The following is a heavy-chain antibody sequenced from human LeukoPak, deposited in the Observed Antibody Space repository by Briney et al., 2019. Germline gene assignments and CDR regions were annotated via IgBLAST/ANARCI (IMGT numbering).Heavy chain of an antibody. CDR3: AKGRTLRYFDWLLLDY. V-gene: IGHV3-30*02. Sequence: PGGSLRLSCAASGFTFSNYGMHWVRQAPGKGLEWVAFIRYDGSNKYYADSVKGRFTISRDNSKNTLYLQMNSLRTEDTAVYYCAKGRTLRYFDWLLLDYWGQGTLVTVSS. D-gene: IGHD3-9*01. CDR1: GFTFSNYG. J-gene: IGHJ4*02. CDR2: IRYDGSNK.